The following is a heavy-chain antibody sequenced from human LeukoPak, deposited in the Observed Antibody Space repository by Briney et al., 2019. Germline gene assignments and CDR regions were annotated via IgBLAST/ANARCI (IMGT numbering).Heavy chain of an antibody. CDR2: IYHSGST. CDR1: GGSISSGGYY. V-gene: IGHV4-30-2*01. Sequence: PSQTLSLTCTVSGGSISSGGYYWSWIRQPPGKGLEWIGYIYHSGSTYYNPSLKSRVTISVDRSKNQFSLKLSSVTAADTAVYYCATSPYYYYYMDVWGKGTTVTVSS. D-gene: IGHD4-11*01. J-gene: IGHJ6*03. CDR3: ATSPYYYYYMDV.